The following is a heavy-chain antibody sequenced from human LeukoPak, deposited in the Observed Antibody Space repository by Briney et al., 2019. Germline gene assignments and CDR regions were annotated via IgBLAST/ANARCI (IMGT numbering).Heavy chain of an antibody. CDR3: ARDHGDYSLYAFDI. Sequence: SETLSLTCTVSGGSISSYYWSWIRQPPGKGLEWIGYIYYSGSTNYNPSLKSRVTISVDTSKNQFSLKLSSVTAADTAVYYCARDHGDYSLYAFDIWGQGTMVTVSS. CDR2: IYYSGST. D-gene: IGHD4-17*01. V-gene: IGHV4-59*01. J-gene: IGHJ3*02. CDR1: GGSISSYY.